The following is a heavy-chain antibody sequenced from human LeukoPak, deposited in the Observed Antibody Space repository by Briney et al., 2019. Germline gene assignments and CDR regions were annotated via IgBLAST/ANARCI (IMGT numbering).Heavy chain of an antibody. D-gene: IGHD1-14*01. Sequence: SETLSLTCTVSGGSISSYYWSWIRQPPGKGLEWIGYIYYSGSTNYNPSLKSRVTISVDTSKNQFSLKLSSVTAADTAVYCCARERSENHFDYWGQGTLVTVSS. V-gene: IGHV4-59*01. CDR2: IYYSGST. CDR1: GGSISSYY. CDR3: ARERSENHFDY. J-gene: IGHJ4*02.